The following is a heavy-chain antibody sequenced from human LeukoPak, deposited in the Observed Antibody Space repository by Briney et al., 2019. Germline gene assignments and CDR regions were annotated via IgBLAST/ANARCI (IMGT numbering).Heavy chain of an antibody. J-gene: IGHJ4*02. CDR2: IYYSGST. CDR3: ARQGWNYDFDY. CDR1: GGSISSSSYY. V-gene: IGHV4-39*01. D-gene: IGHD1-7*01. Sequence: PSETLSLTCTVSGGSISSSSYYWGWIRQPPGKGLEWIGSIYYSGSTYYNPSLKSRVTISVDTSKNQFSLKLSSVTAADTAVYYCARQGWNYDFDYWGQGTLVTVSS.